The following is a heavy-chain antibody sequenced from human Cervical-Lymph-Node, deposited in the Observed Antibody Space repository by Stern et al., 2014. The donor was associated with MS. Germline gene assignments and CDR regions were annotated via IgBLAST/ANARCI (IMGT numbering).Heavy chain of an antibody. V-gene: IGHV1-24*01. J-gene: IGHJ6*02. D-gene: IGHD3-3*01. CDR1: GYTLTELS. CDR2: FGPEDGET. Sequence: QVQLVQSGAEVKKPGASVKVSCKVSGYTLTELSMHWVRQAPGKGLEWMGGFGPEDGETIYEQKFQGRVTMTEDPSTDTAYMELSRLRSEDTAVYYCATDRDDFRSGYSAPTKGYGLDVWGQGTTVTVTS. CDR3: ATDRDDFRSGYSAPTKGYGLDV.